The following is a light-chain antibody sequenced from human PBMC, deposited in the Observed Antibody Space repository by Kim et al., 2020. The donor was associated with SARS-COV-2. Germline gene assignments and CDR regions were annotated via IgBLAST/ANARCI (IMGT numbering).Light chain of an antibody. Sequence: PGGAVTLTCASCTGAFTSHYSPNRFQQKPGQAPRALIYNTINKHSWTPARFSGSLLGGKAALTLSGVQPEDEAEYYCRLYYDGGWVFGGGTQLTVL. V-gene: IGLV7-43*01. CDR2: NTI. CDR3: RLYYDGGWV. J-gene: IGLJ3*02. CDR1: TGAFTSHYS.